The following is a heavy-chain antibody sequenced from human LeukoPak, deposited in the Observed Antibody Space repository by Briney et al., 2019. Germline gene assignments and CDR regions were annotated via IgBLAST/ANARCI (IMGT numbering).Heavy chain of an antibody. CDR1: GYTFTSYY. D-gene: IGHD3-16*01. CDR3: ARGGRIMITFGGVKPNMDV. V-gene: IGHV1-46*01. CDR2: INPSGGST. J-gene: IGHJ6*03. Sequence: ASVKVSCKASGYTFTSYYMHWVRQAPGQGLEWMGLINPSGGSTSYAQKFQGRVTMTRDTSTSTVYMELSSLRSEDTAVYYCARGGRIMITFGGVKPNMDVWGKGTTVTISS.